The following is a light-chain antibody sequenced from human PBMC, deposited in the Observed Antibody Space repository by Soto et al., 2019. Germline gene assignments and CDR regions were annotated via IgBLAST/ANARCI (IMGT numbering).Light chain of an antibody. CDR3: SSYTSSSTLGVV. V-gene: IGLV2-14*01. CDR2: DVS. J-gene: IGLJ2*01. CDR1: SSDVGGYNY. Sequence: QSALTQPASVSGSPGQSITISCTGTSSDVGGYNYVSWYQQHPGKAPKLMIYDVSNRPSGVSNRFSGSKSGNTASLTISGLQDEDEADYYCSSYTSSSTLGVVFGGGTQLTVL.